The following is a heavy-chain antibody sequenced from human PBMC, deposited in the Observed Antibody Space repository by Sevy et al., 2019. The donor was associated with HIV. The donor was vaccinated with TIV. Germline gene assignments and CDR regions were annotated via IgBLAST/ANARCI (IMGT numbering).Heavy chain of an antibody. CDR3: ARDHVKDGDLGDYYYFAIDV. CDR1: GFTFSDYY. D-gene: IGHD4-17*01. V-gene: IGHV3-11*01. Sequence: GGSLRVSCAASGFTFSDYYMSWIRQAPGKGLEWLSYISGSDNTIYYADSVKGRFTISRDNTKKSLYLQMNSLRAEDTAVYYCARDHVKDGDLGDYYYFAIDVWGQGTTVTVSS. CDR2: ISGSDNTI. J-gene: IGHJ6*02.